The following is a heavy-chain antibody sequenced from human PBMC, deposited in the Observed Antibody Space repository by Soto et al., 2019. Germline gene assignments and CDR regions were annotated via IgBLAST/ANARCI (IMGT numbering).Heavy chain of an antibody. J-gene: IGHJ6*03. V-gene: IGHV4-59*01. CDR1: GGSISSYY. CDR2: IYYSGST. D-gene: IGHD3-3*01. Sequence: SETLSLTCTVSGGSISSYYWSWIRQPPGKGLEWIGYIYYSGSTNYNPSLKSRVTISVDTSKNQFSLKLSSVTAADTAVYYCAREREGAYDFWSGYSYYYYYYMDVWGKGTTVTVSS. CDR3: AREREGAYDFWSGYSYYYYYYMDV.